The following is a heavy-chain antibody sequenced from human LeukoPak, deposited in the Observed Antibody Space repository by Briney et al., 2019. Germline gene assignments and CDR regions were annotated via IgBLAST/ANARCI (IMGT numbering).Heavy chain of an antibody. CDR2: IYSSGST. CDR1: GFTVSSNY. CDR3: ARGPLPLEFDY. V-gene: IGHV3-66*01. J-gene: IGHJ4*02. Sequence: GGSLRLSCAASGFTVSSNYMSWVRQAPGKGLEWVSVIYSSGSTYYADSVKGRFTISRDNSKNTLYLQVNSLRAEDTAVYYCARGPLPLEFDYWGQGTLVTVSS. D-gene: IGHD1-1*01.